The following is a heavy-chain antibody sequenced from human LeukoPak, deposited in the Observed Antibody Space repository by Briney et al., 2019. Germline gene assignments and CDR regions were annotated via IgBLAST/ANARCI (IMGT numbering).Heavy chain of an antibody. D-gene: IGHD6-13*01. CDR3: ARLLAAANTDYFDY. J-gene: IGHJ4*02. Sequence: PSETLSLTCAVYGGSFSGYYWSWIRQPPGKGLEWIGEINHSGSTNYNPSLKSRVTISVDTSKNQFSLKLSSVTAADTAVYYCARLLAAANTDYFDYWGQGTLVTVSA. CDR1: GGSFSGYY. CDR2: INHSGST. V-gene: IGHV4-34*01.